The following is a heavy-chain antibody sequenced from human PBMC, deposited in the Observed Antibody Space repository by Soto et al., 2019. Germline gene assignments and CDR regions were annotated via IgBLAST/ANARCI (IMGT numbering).Heavy chain of an antibody. Sequence: VAGPTLVNPTETLTLTCTVSGFSLSNPRMGVSWIRQPPGKALEWLAHIFSNDEKSYSTSLKSRLTISRDISKSQVVLTMTNMDPVHTATYYCARIKRISMIVLSKPYFDYRAPGAPATVSS. D-gene: IGHD3-22*01. V-gene: IGHV2-26*01. CDR3: ARIKRISMIVLSKPYFDY. CDR1: GFSLSNPRMG. CDR2: IFSNDEK. J-gene: IGHJ4*02.